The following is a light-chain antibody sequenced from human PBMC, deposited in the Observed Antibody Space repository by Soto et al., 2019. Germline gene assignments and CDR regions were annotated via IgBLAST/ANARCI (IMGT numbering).Light chain of an antibody. CDR3: QQYNTSST. V-gene: IGKV1-5*01. CDR1: QNIRNL. Sequence: DIQLTQSPSTLSAAVGDSVTMTCRARQNIRNLLAWYQQKPGKAPKPLIYDASTLKTGVPSRFSGSGSGSEFNFTITGLQPDDFATYFCQQYNTSSTFGQGTRLEI. J-gene: IGKJ5*01. CDR2: DAS.